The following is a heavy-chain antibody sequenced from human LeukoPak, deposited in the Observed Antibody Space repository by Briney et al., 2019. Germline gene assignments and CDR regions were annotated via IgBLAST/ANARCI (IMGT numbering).Heavy chain of an antibody. CDR1: GFTFSSYA. J-gene: IGHJ4*02. Sequence: GGSLRLSCAASGFTFSSYAMSWVRQAPGKGLEWVSAISGSGGSTYYADSVKGRFTISRDNSKNTLYLQMNSLRAEDTAVYYCARATGWKGYDSSGYQYWGQGTLVTVSS. D-gene: IGHD3-22*01. CDR3: ARATGWKGYDSSGYQY. CDR2: ISGSGGST. V-gene: IGHV3-23*01.